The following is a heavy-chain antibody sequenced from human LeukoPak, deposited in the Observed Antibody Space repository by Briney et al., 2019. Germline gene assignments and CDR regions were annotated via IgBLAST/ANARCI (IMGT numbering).Heavy chain of an antibody. J-gene: IGHJ6*03. CDR3: ARFPGGAEYRHYYYMDV. Sequence: ETLSLTCTVSGGSISNYYWSWIRQPPGKGLECIGFIYYSETTNYNPSFKSRVTISVDTSKNQFSLKLNSVTAADTAVYYCARFPGGAEYRHYYYMDVWGKGTTVTVSS. D-gene: IGHD1-14*01. CDR2: IYYSETT. V-gene: IGHV4-59*01. CDR1: GGSISNYY.